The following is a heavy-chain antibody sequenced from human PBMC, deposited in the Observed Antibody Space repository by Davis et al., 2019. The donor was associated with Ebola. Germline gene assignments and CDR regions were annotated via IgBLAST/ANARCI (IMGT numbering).Heavy chain of an antibody. V-gene: IGHV5-51*01. Sequence: GESLKISCKASGYSFTTYWIGWVRQMPGKGLEWMGIIYPGDSDTRYSPSLQGQVTISADKSISTAYLQWSSLKASDTAIYYCARPAMVRGVDAFDIWGQGTMVTVSS. D-gene: IGHD3-10*01. CDR2: IYPGDSDT. CDR3: ARPAMVRGVDAFDI. CDR1: GYSFTTYW. J-gene: IGHJ3*02.